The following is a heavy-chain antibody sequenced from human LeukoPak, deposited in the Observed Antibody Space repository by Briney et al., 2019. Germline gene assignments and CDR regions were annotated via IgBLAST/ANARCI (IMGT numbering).Heavy chain of an antibody. J-gene: IGHJ4*02. CDR1: GFTLSSYG. D-gene: IGHD3-9*01. CDR3: AGDPGYLGY. V-gene: IGHV3-48*02. Sequence: GGSLRLSRAVSGFTLSSYGMNCVSEAPGKGLEWVSYISTSSSTIYYADSVKGRFTISRDNVKNSLDLQMKSLRDEDTAVYYCAGDPGYLGYWGQGTLVTVSS. CDR2: ISTSSSTI.